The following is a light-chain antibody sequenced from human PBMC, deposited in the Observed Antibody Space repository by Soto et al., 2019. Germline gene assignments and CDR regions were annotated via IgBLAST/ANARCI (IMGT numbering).Light chain of an antibody. CDR2: EVS. CDR3: TSYRITSPLV. J-gene: IGLJ1*01. V-gene: IGLV2-14*01. CDR1: SSDIGDYNY. Sequence: QSALTQPASVSGSPGQSITISCTGTSSDIGDYNYVSWYQQHPGKAPKLMLYEVSNRPSGISSRFSGSKSGNTASLTISGLQAEDEADYFCTSYRITSPLVFGTGTKVTVL.